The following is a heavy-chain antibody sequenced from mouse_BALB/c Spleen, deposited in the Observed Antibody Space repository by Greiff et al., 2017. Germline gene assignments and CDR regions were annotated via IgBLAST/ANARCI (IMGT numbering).Heavy chain of an antibody. V-gene: IGHV5-6-3*01. Sequence: EVKLQESGGGLVQPGGSLKLSCAASGFTFSSYGMSWVRQTPDKRLELVATINSNGGSTYYPDSVKGRFTISRDNAKNTLYLQMSSLKSEDTAMYYCARDRALAMDYWGQGTSVTVSS. J-gene: IGHJ4*01. CDR3: ARDRALAMDY. CDR2: INSNGGST. CDR1: GFTFSSYG.